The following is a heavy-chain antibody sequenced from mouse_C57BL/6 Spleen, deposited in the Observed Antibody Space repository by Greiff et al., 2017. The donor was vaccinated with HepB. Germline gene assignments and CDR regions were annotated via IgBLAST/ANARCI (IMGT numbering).Heavy chain of an antibody. Sequence: DVQLQESGAELVRPGASVKLSCTASGFNIKDYYMHWVKQRPEQGLEWIGRIDPEDGDTEYAPKFQGKATMTADTSSNTAYLQLSSLTSDDTAVYYCTTSYGNYYAMDYWGQGTSVTVSS. D-gene: IGHD2-1*01. CDR1: GFNIKDYY. CDR2: IDPEDGDT. J-gene: IGHJ4*01. CDR3: TTSYGNYYAMDY. V-gene: IGHV14-1*01.